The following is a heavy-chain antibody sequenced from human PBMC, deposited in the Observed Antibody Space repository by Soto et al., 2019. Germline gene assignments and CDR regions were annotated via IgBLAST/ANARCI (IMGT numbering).Heavy chain of an antibody. D-gene: IGHD2-8*02. CDR1: GGSLSSYP. V-gene: IGHV1-69*02. J-gene: IGHJ6*03. CDR3: ASATGGHDAGGNYMDV. Sequence: QVQLLQSGSEVKKPGSSVKVSCRASGGSLSSYPVTWVRQAPGQGLEWMGRIIPIVGLTNYAQKFQGRVTITADKSTSTAYMELTGLRSGDTAVYYCASATGGHDAGGNYMDVWGKGTAVIVSS. CDR2: IIPIVGLT.